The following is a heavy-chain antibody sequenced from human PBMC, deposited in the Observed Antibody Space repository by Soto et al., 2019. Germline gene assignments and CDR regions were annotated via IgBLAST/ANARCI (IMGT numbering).Heavy chain of an antibody. J-gene: IGHJ4*02. CDR3: AKAEPDCSGGSCSRRYFDY. D-gene: IGHD2-15*01. CDR2: ISGSGGST. V-gene: IGHV3-23*01. Sequence: GGSLRLSCAASGFTFSSYAMSWVRQAPGKGLEWVSAISGSGGSTYYADSVKGRFTISRDNSKNTLYLQMNSLRAEDTAVYYCAKAEPDCSGGSCSRRYFDYWGQGTLVTVSS. CDR1: GFTFSSYA.